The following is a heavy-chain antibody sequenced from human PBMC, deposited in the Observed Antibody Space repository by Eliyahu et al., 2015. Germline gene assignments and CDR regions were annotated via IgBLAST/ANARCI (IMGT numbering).Heavy chain of an antibody. CDR3: TTGLVRGPGRYDA. V-gene: IGHV3-15*01. Sequence: EVQLVESGGGLVXPGGSLRLSCVASGFTFXYTGMRWVRQAPGKGLEWVGRIKSRADGGTTDYAAPVKDRFTISRDDSKNTLYLQMNSLQTEDTAVYYCTTGLVRGPGRYDAWGQGTLVTVSS. D-gene: IGHD3-9*01. CDR1: GFTFXYTG. CDR2: IKSRADGGTT. J-gene: IGHJ5*02.